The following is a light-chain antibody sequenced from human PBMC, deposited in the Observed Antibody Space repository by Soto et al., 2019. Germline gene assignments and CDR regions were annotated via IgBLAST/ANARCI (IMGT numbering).Light chain of an antibody. CDR3: SSYTSSNTLV. CDR1: SEDVGGYNY. V-gene: IGLV2-14*01. CDR2: EVT. J-gene: IGLJ1*01. Sequence: QSALTQPASVSGSPGQSITMSCSGTSEDVGGYNYVSWYQHHPGKAPKLLIYEVTNRPSGLSDRFSGSKSGNTASLTISGLQAEDEADYYCSSYTSSNTLVFRTGTKLTVL.